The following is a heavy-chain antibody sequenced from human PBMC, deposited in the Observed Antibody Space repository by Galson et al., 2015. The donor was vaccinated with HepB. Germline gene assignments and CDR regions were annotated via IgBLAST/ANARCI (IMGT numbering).Heavy chain of an antibody. D-gene: IGHD2-21*02. Sequence: SLRLSCAASGFTFSSYAMSWVRQAPGKGLEWVSAISGSGGSTYYADSVKGRFTISRDNSKNKLYLQMNSLRADDTAVYFCAKKPMTALGNDFFGPWGPGTLVTVSP. CDR1: GFTFSSYA. CDR2: ISGSGGST. J-gene: IGHJ5*02. V-gene: IGHV3-23*01. CDR3: AKKPMTALGNDFFGP.